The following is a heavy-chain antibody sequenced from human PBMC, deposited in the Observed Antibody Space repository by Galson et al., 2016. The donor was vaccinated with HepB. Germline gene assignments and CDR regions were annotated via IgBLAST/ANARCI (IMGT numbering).Heavy chain of an antibody. CDR2: ISYDGSNK. J-gene: IGHJ4*02. Sequence: SLRLSCAASGFTFSSYAMHWVRQAPGKGLEWVAVISYDGSNKYYADSVKGRFTVSRDNSKNTLYLQMNGLRAEDTAVYYCARGAGARSYSSGWYYWGQGTLVTVSS. CDR1: GFTFSSYA. D-gene: IGHD6-19*01. CDR3: ARGAGARSYSSGWYY. V-gene: IGHV3-30-3*01.